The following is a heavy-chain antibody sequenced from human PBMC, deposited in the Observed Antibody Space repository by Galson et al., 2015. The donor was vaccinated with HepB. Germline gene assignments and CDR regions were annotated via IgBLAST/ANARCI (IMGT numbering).Heavy chain of an antibody. CDR3: AKDGIMVANNPYHFHY. CDR1: GFTFTRYA. J-gene: IGHJ4*02. D-gene: IGHD2-15*01. Sequence: SLRLSCAASGFTFTRYAMTWVRQAPGKGLEWVASITSSGGKTYYTDSVKGRFTISRDNSKHTLFLQLNSLRAEDTAVYYCAKDGIMVANNPYHFHYWGQGALVTVSS. V-gene: IGHV3-23*01. CDR2: ITSSGGKT.